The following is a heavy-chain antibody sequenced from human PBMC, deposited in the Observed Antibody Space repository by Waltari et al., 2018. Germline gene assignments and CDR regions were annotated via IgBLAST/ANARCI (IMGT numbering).Heavy chain of an antibody. D-gene: IGHD4-17*01. J-gene: IGHJ1*01. Sequence: QVQLVESGGGVVQPGRSLRLSCAASGFTFSSYAMHWVRQAPGKGLEWVAVISYDGSNKYDADSVKGRFTISRDNSKNTLYLQMNSLRAEDTAVYYCARSGGDYIGYFQHWGQGTLVTVSS. CDR2: ISYDGSNK. CDR3: ARSGGDYIGYFQH. V-gene: IGHV3-30-3*01. CDR1: GFTFSSYA.